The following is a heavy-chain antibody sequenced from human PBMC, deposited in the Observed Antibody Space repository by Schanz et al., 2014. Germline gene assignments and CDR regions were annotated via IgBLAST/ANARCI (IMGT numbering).Heavy chain of an antibody. D-gene: IGHD6-13*01. CDR3: ARDMTIAPA. V-gene: IGHV3-30*02. J-gene: IGHJ5*02. Sequence: VQLVESGGGVVQPGGSLRLSCVGSGYSFSDYDMYWIRQAPGKGLEWLAFLRSDGSRRDYADSVKGRFTISRDNSKNTLYLQMDTLRVEDTAMFYCARDMTIAPAWGQGTLVTVSS. CDR2: LRSDGSRR. CDR1: GYSFSDYD.